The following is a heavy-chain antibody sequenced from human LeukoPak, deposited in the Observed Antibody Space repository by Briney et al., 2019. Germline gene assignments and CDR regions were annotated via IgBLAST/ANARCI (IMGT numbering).Heavy chain of an antibody. CDR2: ISSSGANA. CDR3: AKDVRVGGGGMDV. J-gene: IGHJ6*02. V-gene: IGHV3-23*01. CDR1: GFTFSNYA. Sequence: GGSLRLSCAASGFTFSNYAMNWVRQAPGEGLEWVSLISSSGANAYYADSVRGRFTISRDKSKNTVSLQMNSLRGEDTALYYCAKDVRVGGGGMDVWGQGTPVTVSS. D-gene: IGHD1-26*01.